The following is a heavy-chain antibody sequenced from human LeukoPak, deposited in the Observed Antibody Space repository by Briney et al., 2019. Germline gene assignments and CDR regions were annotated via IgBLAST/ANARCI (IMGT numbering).Heavy chain of an antibody. D-gene: IGHD6-13*01. CDR1: GFTFSSYA. Sequence: GGSLRFSCAASGFTFSSYAMSWVRQAPGKGLEWVSAISGSGGSTYYADSVKGRFTISRDNSKNTLYLQMNSLRAEDTAVYYCAKGSGYSSSWYYPDYWGQGTLVTVSS. CDR3: AKGSGYSSSWYYPDY. J-gene: IGHJ4*02. V-gene: IGHV3-23*01. CDR2: ISGSGGST.